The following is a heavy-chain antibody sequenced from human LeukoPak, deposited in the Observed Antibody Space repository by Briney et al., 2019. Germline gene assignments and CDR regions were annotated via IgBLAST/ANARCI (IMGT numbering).Heavy chain of an antibody. Sequence: GGSLRLSCAASGFTFSSYAMSWVRQAPGKGLEWVSTIGGNGGSTYYADSVKGRFTISRDNSKNTLYLQMNSLRAEDTAVYYCAKAGPASSDYLNWFDPWGQGTLVTVSS. V-gene: IGHV3-23*01. D-gene: IGHD3-22*01. CDR2: IGGNGGST. CDR1: GFTFSSYA. CDR3: AKAGPASSDYLNWFDP. J-gene: IGHJ5*02.